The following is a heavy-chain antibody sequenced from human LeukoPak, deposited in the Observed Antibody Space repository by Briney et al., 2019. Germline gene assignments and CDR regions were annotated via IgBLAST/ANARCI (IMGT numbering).Heavy chain of an antibody. CDR2: IYYSGST. CDR3: ARESSLGYCSSTRCFHGMDV. J-gene: IGHJ6*02. V-gene: IGHV4-59*01. Sequence: SETLSLTCTVSGGSISSYYWSWIRQPPGKGLEWIGYIYYSGSTNYNPSLKSRVTISVDTSKNQFSLKLSSVTAADTAVYYCARESSLGYCSSTRCFHGMDVWGQGTTVTVSS. D-gene: IGHD2-2*01. CDR1: GGSISSYY.